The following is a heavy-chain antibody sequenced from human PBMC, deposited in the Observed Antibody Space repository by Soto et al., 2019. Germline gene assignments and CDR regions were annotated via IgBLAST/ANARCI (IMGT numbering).Heavy chain of an antibody. CDR3: ARVGHYDILTGYSSYFDY. CDR2: IIPIFGTA. Sequence: ASVKVSCKASGGTFSSYAISWVRQAPGQGLEWMGGIIPIFGTANYAQKFQGRVTITADESTSTAYMELSSLRSEDTAVYYCARVGHYDILTGYSSYFDYWGQGTLVTVSS. D-gene: IGHD3-9*01. CDR1: GGTFSSYA. J-gene: IGHJ4*02. V-gene: IGHV1-69*13.